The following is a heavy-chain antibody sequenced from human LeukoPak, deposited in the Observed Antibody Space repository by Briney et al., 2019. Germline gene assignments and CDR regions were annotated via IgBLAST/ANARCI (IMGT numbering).Heavy chain of an antibody. J-gene: IGHJ5*02. CDR3: TRDTGTTGEVKFDP. D-gene: IGHD4-17*01. V-gene: IGHV4-4*07. CDR1: GNSFGDYY. Sequence: SETLPLTCTVSGNSFGDYYWSWIRQPAGKGLEWIGRIYTSGSTTYNPSLKSRVTMSVDTSKSQFSLNLMSVTAADTAVYYCTRDTGTTGEVKFDPWGQGTLVTVPS. CDR2: IYTSGST.